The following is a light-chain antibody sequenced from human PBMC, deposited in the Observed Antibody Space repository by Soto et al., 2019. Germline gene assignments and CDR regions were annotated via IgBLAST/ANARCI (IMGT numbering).Light chain of an antibody. CDR1: SSDIGAYKY. Sequence: QSVLTQPASVSGSPGQSITISCTGTSSDIGAYKYVSWYQQHPGRAPKLMIYEVIHRPSGVSSRFSGSKSGYTASLTISGLQAEDEADYFCSSYTTTDTLWVFGGGTKLTVL. CDR3: SSYTTTDTLWV. CDR2: EVI. J-gene: IGLJ3*02. V-gene: IGLV2-14*01.